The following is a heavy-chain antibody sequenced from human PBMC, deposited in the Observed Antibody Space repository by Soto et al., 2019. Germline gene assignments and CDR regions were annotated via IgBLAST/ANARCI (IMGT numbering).Heavy chain of an antibody. CDR2: ISGSGGST. J-gene: IGHJ4*02. Sequence: GGSLRLSCAASGFTFSSFAMSWVRQSPGKGLDWVSAISGSGGSTYSADSVKGRFTISRDNSKNTLYLQMSSLRSDDTAVYYCARGDLFAEVPLAIDYWGQGTLVTVSS. V-gene: IGHV3-23*01. CDR1: GFTFSSFA. CDR3: ARGDLFAEVPLAIDY. D-gene: IGHD2-2*01.